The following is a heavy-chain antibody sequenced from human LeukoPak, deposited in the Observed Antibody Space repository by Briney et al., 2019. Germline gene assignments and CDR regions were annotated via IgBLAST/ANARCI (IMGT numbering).Heavy chain of an antibody. J-gene: IGHJ5*02. CDR1: GFTLSTFD. CDR2: ISTSSRYI. V-gene: IGHV3-21*06. D-gene: IGHD2-2*01. CDR3: ARADCSGSTCYLRHSWFDP. Sequence: GGSLRLSCAASGFTLSTFDINWVRQAPGKGLEWVSSISTSSRYIYYRDSVKGRFTISRDDAKNSLYLQMNSLTVEDTAVYYCARADCSGSTCYLRHSWFDPWGQGTLVTVSS.